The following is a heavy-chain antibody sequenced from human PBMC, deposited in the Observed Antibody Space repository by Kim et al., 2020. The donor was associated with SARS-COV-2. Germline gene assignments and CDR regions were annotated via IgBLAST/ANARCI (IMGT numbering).Heavy chain of an antibody. Sequence: SETLSLTCTVSGGSISSYYWSWIRQSPGKGLKWIGYIYYSGSTNYNPSLKSRVTISVDTSKNQFSLKLSSVTAADTAVYYCARYSSTWNRFDPWGQGTLVTVSS. J-gene: IGHJ5*02. D-gene: IGHD6-13*01. CDR3: ARYSSTWNRFDP. V-gene: IGHV4-59*08. CDR2: IYYSGST. CDR1: GGSISSYY.